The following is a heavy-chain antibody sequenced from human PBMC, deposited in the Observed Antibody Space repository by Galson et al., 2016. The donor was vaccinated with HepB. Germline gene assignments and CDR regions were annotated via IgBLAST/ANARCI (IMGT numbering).Heavy chain of an antibody. CDR2: INDSGNSI. V-gene: IGHV3-23*01. Sequence: LRLSCAASGFTFKNYVMTWVRQAPGKGLEWVSVINDSGNSIYYADSVKGRFSISRDNSKNTLYLQMNSLRAEDTAVYYCAKVLGHAFDIWGQGTTVTVSS. J-gene: IGHJ3*02. D-gene: IGHD7-27*01. CDR3: AKVLGHAFDI. CDR1: GFTFKNYV.